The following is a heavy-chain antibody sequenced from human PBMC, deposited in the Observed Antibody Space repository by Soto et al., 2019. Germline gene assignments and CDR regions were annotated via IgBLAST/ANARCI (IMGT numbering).Heavy chain of an antibody. V-gene: IGHV3-23*01. CDR3: AKSRNRVAASCFDC. CDR2: IGGSGSST. J-gene: IGHJ4*02. CDR1: GITFSNHA. D-gene: IGHD6-25*01. Sequence: PGGSMRLSCAASGITFSNHAMSWVRQAPGKGLEWVSTIGGSGSSTYYADSVKGRFTISRDNPNNTLYLQMNSLRAEDTAVYYCAKSRNRVAASCFDCWGQGTLVTVSS.